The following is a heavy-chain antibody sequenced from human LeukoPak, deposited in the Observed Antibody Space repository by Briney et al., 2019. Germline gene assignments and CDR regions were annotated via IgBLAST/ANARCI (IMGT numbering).Heavy chain of an antibody. CDR1: GYTFTSYG. CDR3: ARVVGYYDSSGPFDY. CDR2: ISAYNGNT. D-gene: IGHD3-22*01. J-gene: IGHJ4*02. V-gene: IGHV1-18*01. Sequence: VASVKVSCKASGYTFTSYGISWARQAPGQGLEWMGWISAYNGNTNYAQKLQGRVTMTTDTSTSTAYMELRSLRSDDTAVYYCARVVGYYDSSGPFDYWGQGTLVTVSS.